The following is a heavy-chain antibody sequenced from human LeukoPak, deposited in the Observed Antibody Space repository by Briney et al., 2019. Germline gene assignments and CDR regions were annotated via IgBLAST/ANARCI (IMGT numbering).Heavy chain of an antibody. CDR2: IYYSGNT. V-gene: IGHV4-59*01. CDR1: GGSISSYY. J-gene: IGHJ6*02. D-gene: IGHD1-14*01. Sequence: TSETLSLTCTVSGGSISSYYWSWMRQPPGKGLEWIGYIYYSGNTNYNPSLKSRVTISVDTSKNQFSLKLYSVTAADTAVYYCARDNHGMDVWGQGTTVTVSS. CDR3: ARDNHGMDV.